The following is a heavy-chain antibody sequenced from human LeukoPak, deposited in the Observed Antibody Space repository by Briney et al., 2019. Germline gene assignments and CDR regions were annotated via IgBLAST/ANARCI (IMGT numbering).Heavy chain of an antibody. Sequence: ASVQVSCKASGGTFSSYAISWVRQAPGQGLEWMGGIIPIFGTANYAQKFQGRVTITADESTSTAYMELSSLRSEDTAVYYCATVLTQNTSQYGMDVWGQGTTVTVSS. J-gene: IGHJ6*02. CDR3: ATVLTQNTSQYGMDV. CDR2: IIPIFGTA. V-gene: IGHV1-69*13. D-gene: IGHD4/OR15-4a*01. CDR1: GGTFSSYA.